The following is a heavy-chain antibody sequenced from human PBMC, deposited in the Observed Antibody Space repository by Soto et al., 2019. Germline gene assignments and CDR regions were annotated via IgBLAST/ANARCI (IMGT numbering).Heavy chain of an antibody. J-gene: IGHJ5*02. Sequence: GGSLRLSCAASGFTFSDYYMSWIRQAPGKGLEWVSYISSSGSTIYYADSVKGRFTISRDNAKNSLYLQMNSLRAEDTAVYYCARAKNVPGSGGSCYSDGCWFDPWGQGTLVTVSS. CDR2: ISSSGSTI. CDR1: GFTFSDYY. D-gene: IGHD2-15*01. V-gene: IGHV3-11*01. CDR3: ARAKNVPGSGGSCYSDGCWFDP.